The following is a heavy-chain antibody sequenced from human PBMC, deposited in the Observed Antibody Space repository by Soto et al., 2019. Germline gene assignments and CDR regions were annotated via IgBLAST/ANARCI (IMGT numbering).Heavy chain of an antibody. Sequence: VGSLRLSCAASGFTFSIYWMSWVRQAPGKGLEWVANIKQDGSEKYYVDSVKGRFTISRDNAKNSLYLQMNSLRAEDTAVYYCARDRWQWLARRAFDIWGQGTMVTV. CDR2: IKQDGSEK. V-gene: IGHV3-7*01. D-gene: IGHD6-19*01. CDR1: GFTFSIYW. CDR3: ARDRWQWLARRAFDI. J-gene: IGHJ3*02.